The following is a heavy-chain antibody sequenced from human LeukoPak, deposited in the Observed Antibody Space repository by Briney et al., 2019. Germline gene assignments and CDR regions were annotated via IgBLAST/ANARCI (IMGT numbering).Heavy chain of an antibody. Sequence: ASVKVSCKASGYTFTSYDITWVRQATGQGLEWMGWMIPNSGNTGYAQKFQGRVTITADKSTSTAYMELSSLRSEDTAVYYCARDIYYYDSSGYWAPFDYWGQGTLVTVSS. CDR1: GYTFTSYD. V-gene: IGHV1-8*01. CDR2: MIPNSGNT. D-gene: IGHD3-22*01. J-gene: IGHJ4*02. CDR3: ARDIYYYDSSGYWAPFDY.